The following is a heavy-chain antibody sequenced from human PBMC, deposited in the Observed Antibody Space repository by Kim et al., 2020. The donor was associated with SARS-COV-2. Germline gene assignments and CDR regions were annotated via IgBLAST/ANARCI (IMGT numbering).Heavy chain of an antibody. Sequence: GGSLRLSCAASGFTFSNYWMHWVRQAPGKGLVWVSRINSDGTNTNYADSVKGRVTIARDNAKSTLYLQVNSLRAEDTAVYYCARGGGSGSFYNAFFDYWGQGTLVTVSS. J-gene: IGHJ4*02. D-gene: IGHD3-10*01. CDR1: GFTFSNYW. V-gene: IGHV3-74*01. CDR3: ARGGGSGSFYNAFFDY. CDR2: INSDGTNT.